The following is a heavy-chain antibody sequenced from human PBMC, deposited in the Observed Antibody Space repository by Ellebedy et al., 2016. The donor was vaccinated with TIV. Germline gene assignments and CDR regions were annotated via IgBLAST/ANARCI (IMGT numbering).Heavy chain of an antibody. J-gene: IGHJ4*02. CDR3: ARDQASIVATAGFDY. V-gene: IGHV1-18*04. CDR2: LSGYNGYT. Sequence: AASVKVSCKASGYAFTNYGLSWVRQAPGQGLAWIGWLSGYNGYTNYVQKLHDRVTITADTSTSTAYMELRSLRSDDTAMYYCARDQASIVATAGFDYWGQGSLVTVSS. D-gene: IGHD2-21*01. CDR1: GYAFTNYG.